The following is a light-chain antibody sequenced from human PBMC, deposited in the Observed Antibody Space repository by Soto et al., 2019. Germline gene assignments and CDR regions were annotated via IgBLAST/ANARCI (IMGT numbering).Light chain of an antibody. Sequence: EIVLTQSPGTLSLSPGERATLSCRASQSGSSSYLAWYQQKPGQAPRLLIYGASGRATGIPDRFSGSGSGTDFTLTISRLEPEDFAVYYCQQYGSSPPVTFGQGTRLEIK. CDR2: GAS. CDR3: QQYGSSPPVT. J-gene: IGKJ5*01. CDR1: QSGSSSY. V-gene: IGKV3-20*01.